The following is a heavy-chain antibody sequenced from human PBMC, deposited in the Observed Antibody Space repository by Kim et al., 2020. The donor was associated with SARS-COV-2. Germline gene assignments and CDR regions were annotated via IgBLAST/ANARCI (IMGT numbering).Heavy chain of an antibody. CDR1: GYSFTSYW. Sequence: GESLKISCKGSGYSFTSYWISWVRQMPGKGLEWMGRIDPSDSYTNYSPSFQGHVTISADKSISTAYLQWSSLKASDTAMYYCARLDLSCTDYYDSSGCDYWGQGTLVTVSS. CDR2: IDPSDSYT. J-gene: IGHJ4*02. CDR3: ARLDLSCTDYYDSSGCDY. V-gene: IGHV5-10-1*01. D-gene: IGHD3-22*01.